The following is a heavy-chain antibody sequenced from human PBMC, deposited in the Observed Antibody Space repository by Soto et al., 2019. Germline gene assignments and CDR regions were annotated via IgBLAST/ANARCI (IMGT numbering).Heavy chain of an antibody. CDR3: APATPKALFAY. V-gene: IGHV4-30-4*01. J-gene: IGHJ4*02. CDR1: AGSISMGDYY. CDR2: IYYSGST. Sequence: PSETLSLTCTVSAGSISMGDYYWSWIRQSPGKGLEWIGYIYYSGSTYYNPSLKSRVTISVDTSKNQFSLKLSSVTAADTAVYYYAPATPKALFAYWGQRT.